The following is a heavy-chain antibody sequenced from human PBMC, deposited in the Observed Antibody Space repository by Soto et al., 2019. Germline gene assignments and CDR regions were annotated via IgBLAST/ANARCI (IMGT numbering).Heavy chain of an antibody. V-gene: IGHV1-69*13. J-gene: IGHJ4*02. D-gene: IGHD3-22*01. Sequence: ASVKVSCKASGGTFSSYAISWLRQAPGQGLEWMGGIIPIFGTANYAQKFQGRVTITADESTSTAYMELSSLRSEDTAVYYCASVYYYDSSGYPFDYWGQGTLVTVSS. CDR2: IIPIFGTA. CDR1: GGTFSSYA. CDR3: ASVYYYDSSGYPFDY.